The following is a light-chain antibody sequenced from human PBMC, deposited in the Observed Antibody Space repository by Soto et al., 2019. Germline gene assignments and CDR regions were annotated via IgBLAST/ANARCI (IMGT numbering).Light chain of an antibody. V-gene: IGKV1-39*01. Sequence: DIQMTQSPSSLSASVGDRITITCRASQSIDTYLNWYQQKPEKAPKILIYSVSSLQSGVPPRFSGSGSGTDFTLTINSLQPEDFATYYCQQSYTSPRTFGQGTRMDIK. J-gene: IGKJ1*01. CDR3: QQSYTSPRT. CDR1: QSIDTY. CDR2: SVS.